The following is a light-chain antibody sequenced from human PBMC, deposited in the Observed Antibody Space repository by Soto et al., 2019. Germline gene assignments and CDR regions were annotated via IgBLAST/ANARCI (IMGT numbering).Light chain of an antibody. J-gene: IGKJ1*01. CDR3: QKYNSSPRA. CDR1: QSVSSSY. CDR2: GAS. Sequence: EIVLTQSPGTLSLSPGERATLSCSASQSVSSSYLAWYQQKPGQAPRLLIYGASSRATGIPARFSGSGSGTDFTLTISSLQPEDVATYYCQKYNSSPRAFGQGTKVDIK. V-gene: IGKV3-20*01.